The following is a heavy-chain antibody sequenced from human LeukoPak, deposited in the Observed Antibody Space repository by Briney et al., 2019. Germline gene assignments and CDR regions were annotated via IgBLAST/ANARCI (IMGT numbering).Heavy chain of an antibody. J-gene: IGHJ4*02. CDR1: GFTFSSYW. CDR3: ARSWSGYYTGGFDY. CDR2: IKSDGSST. V-gene: IGHV3-74*01. Sequence: GGSLRLSCAASGFTFSSYWMHWVRQAPGKGLVWVSRIKSDGSSTNYADSVKGRFTISRDNAKSTLYLQVNSLRVEDTAVYYCARSWSGYYTGGFDYWGQGTLVTVSS. D-gene: IGHD3-3*01.